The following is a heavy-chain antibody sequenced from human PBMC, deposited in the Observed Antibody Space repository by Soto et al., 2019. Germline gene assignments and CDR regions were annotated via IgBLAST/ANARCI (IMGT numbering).Heavy chain of an antibody. D-gene: IGHD3-16*01. Sequence: SETLSLTCTVSGVSINSNVHYWGWVRQSPGKGLEWIGSVFYTGSTYHKPSLESRVSISVDTPENRFSLKATSVTAADTGIYYCVRPPFGGYAFGSWGQGTLVTVSS. CDR3: VRPPFGGYAFGS. J-gene: IGHJ4*02. CDR1: GVSINSNVHY. CDR2: VFYTGST. V-gene: IGHV4-39*01.